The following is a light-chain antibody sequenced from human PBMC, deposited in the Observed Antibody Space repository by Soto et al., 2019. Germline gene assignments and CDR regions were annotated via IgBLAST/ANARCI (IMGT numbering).Light chain of an antibody. J-gene: IGKJ2*01. CDR1: QIISSTY. CDR3: QHYGTSLYT. V-gene: IGKV3-20*01. CDR2: GAS. Sequence: DIVLTQSPGTLSLSPGERATLSCRASQIISSTYLGWYQQKPGQAPRLLIYGASSRATGIPDRFSGSGSGTDFTRTISRLEPEDFAVYYCQHYGTSLYTFGQGTKLEI.